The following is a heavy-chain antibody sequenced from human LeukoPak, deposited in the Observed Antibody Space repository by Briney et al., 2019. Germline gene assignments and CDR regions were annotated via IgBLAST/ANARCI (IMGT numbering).Heavy chain of an antibody. Sequence: GGSLRLSCAASGFTFSSYAMHWVRQAPGKGLEWVAVISYDGSNKYYADPVKGRFTISRDNSKSTLYLQMNSLRAEDTAVYYCAREYGEYSSGWFGYWGQGTLVTVSS. J-gene: IGHJ4*02. V-gene: IGHV3-30*01. CDR3: AREYGEYSSGWFGY. CDR2: ISYDGSNK. CDR1: GFTFSSYA. D-gene: IGHD6-19*01.